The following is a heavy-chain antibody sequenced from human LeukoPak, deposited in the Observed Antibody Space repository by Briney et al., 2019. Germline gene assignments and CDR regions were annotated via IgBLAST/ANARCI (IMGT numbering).Heavy chain of an antibody. CDR3: AREGRMGTADAFDV. V-gene: IGHV3-13*01. CDR1: GFTFTNYA. J-gene: IGHJ3*01. CDR2: AGIAGDT. Sequence: PGGSLRLSCAASGFTFTNYAMHWVRQTAGKGLGWVSAAGIAGDTFYAGSVKGRFSISRDNAESSLFLQMNSLRAGDTAVYYCAREGRMGTADAFDVWGQGTMVTVSS. D-gene: IGHD1-14*01.